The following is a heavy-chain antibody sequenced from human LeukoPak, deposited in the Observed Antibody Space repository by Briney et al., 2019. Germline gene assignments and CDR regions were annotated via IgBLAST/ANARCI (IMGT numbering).Heavy chain of an antibody. CDR3: ASGLDYYDSSGYPPSAFDI. J-gene: IGHJ3*02. Sequence: SETLSLTCTVSGGSISSSSYYWGWIRQPPGKGLEWIGSIYYSGSTYYNPSLKSRVTISVDTSKNQFSLKLSSVTAADTAVYYCASGLDYYDSSGYPPSAFDIWGQGTMVTVSS. V-gene: IGHV4-39*07. CDR2: IYYSGST. D-gene: IGHD3-22*01. CDR1: GGSISSSSYY.